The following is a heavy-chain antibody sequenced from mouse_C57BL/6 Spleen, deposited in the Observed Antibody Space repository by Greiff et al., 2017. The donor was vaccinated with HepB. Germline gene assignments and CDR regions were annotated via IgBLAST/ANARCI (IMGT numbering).Heavy chain of an antibody. J-gene: IGHJ3*01. CDR2: IYPGDGDT. V-gene: IGHV1-80*01. D-gene: IGHD2-4*01. CDR3: ARSAFYDYDRGFAY. CDR1: GYAFSSYW. Sequence: QVQLQQSGAELVKPGASVKISCKASGYAFSSYWMNWVKQRPGKGLEWIGQIYPGDGDTNYNGKFKGKATLTADKSSSTAYMQLSSLTSEDSAVYFCARSAFYDYDRGFAYWGQGTLVTVSA.